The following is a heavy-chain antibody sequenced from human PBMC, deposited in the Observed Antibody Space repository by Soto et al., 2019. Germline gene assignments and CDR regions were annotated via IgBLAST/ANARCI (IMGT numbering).Heavy chain of an antibody. Sequence: PSETLSLTCTVSGGSISSYYWSWIRQPPGKGLEWIGYIYYSGSTNYNPSLKSRVTISVDTSRNQFSLKLSSVTAADTAVYYCARGSNVAVAGFGLDGWGQGTLVTVSS. CDR1: GGSISSYY. V-gene: IGHV4-59*13. D-gene: IGHD6-19*01. J-gene: IGHJ4*02. CDR2: IYYSGST. CDR3: ARGSNVAVAGFGLDG.